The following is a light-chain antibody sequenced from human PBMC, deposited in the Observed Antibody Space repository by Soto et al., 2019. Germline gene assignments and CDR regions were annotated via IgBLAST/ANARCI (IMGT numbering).Light chain of an antibody. CDR1: QSVLYSSNNKNY. V-gene: IGKV4-1*01. Sequence: DIVMTQSPDSLAVSLGERATINCKSSQSVLYSSNNKNYLTWYQQKQGQPPKLLIYWASTRESGVPDRFSCSGSGTDFTLTINSLQAEDVAVYYCQQYYSIPWTFGQGTKVEIK. CDR3: QQYYSIPWT. CDR2: WAS. J-gene: IGKJ1*01.